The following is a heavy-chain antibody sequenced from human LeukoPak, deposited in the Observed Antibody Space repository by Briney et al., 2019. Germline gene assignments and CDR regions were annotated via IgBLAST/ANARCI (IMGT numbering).Heavy chain of an antibody. CDR1: GGSFSGYY. CDR2: INHSGST. J-gene: IGHJ4*02. Sequence: TPLETLSLTCAVYGGSFSGYYWSCIRQPPGKGLEWIGEINHSGSTNYNPSLKSRVTISVDTSKNQFSLKLSSVTAADTAVYYCARGQHYDFWSGYYRFDYWGQGTLVTVSS. V-gene: IGHV4-34*01. CDR3: ARGQHYDFWSGYYRFDY. D-gene: IGHD3-3*01.